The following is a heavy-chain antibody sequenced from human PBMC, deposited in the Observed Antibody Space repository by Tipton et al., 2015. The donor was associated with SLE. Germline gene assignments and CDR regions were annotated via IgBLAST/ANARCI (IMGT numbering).Heavy chain of an antibody. Sequence: GSLRLSCAASGFTFTSYEMNWVRQAPGKGLEWISYISSSGSTIFYADSVKGRFTISRVNSKNSLYLQMNSLRAEDTAVYYCASHPRHNRDYSDSVDGLDIWGQGTMVTVSS. CDR3: ASHPRHNRDYSDSVDGLDI. CDR2: ISSSGSTI. J-gene: IGHJ3*02. D-gene: IGHD4-11*01. CDR1: GFTFTSYE. V-gene: IGHV3-48*03.